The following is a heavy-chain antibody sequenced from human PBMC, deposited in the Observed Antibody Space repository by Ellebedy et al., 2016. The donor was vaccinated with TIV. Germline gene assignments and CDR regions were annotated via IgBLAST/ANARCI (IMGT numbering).Heavy chain of an antibody. CDR3: AVGPPTVVPEPAALGLY. D-gene: IGHD2-2*01. Sequence: AASVKVSCKASGYTFTSFGISWVRQAPGQGLEWMGWISPYNAKTNYAQKVQGRLTMTTDTSTSTAYMELRSLRFDDTAVYYCAVGPPTVVPEPAALGLYWGQGTLVTVSS. J-gene: IGHJ4*02. V-gene: IGHV1-18*01. CDR1: GYTFTSFG. CDR2: ISPYNAKT.